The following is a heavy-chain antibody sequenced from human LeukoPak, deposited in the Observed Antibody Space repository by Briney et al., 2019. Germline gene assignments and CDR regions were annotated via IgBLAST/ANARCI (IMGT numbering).Heavy chain of an antibody. J-gene: IGHJ4*02. CDR2: IRYDGNNK. V-gene: IGHV3-30*02. CDR3: AKGSDYYDSSGYSH. D-gene: IGHD3-22*01. Sequence: PGGSLRLSCAASGFTFSRNGMHWVRQAPGKGLEWVAFIRYDGNNKYYADSVKGRFTISRDNSKNTLYLQMNSLRAEDTAVCYCAKGSDYYDSSGYSHWGQGTLVTVSS. CDR1: GFTFSRNG.